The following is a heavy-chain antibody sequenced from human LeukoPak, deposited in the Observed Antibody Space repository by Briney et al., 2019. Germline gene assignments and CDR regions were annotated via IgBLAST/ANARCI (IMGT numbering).Heavy chain of an antibody. V-gene: IGHV4-39*07. J-gene: IGHJ4*02. D-gene: IGHD2-21*01. CDR3: ARGVVIAPQTFDY. Sequence: SETLSLTCTVSGGSISSSTSYWGWIRQSPGKGLEWIGSIYYSGRTYYNPSLKSRVTISVDTSKNQFSLKLSSVTAADTAVYYCARGVVIAPQTFDYWGQGTLVTVSS. CDR2: IYYSGRT. CDR1: GGSISSSTSY.